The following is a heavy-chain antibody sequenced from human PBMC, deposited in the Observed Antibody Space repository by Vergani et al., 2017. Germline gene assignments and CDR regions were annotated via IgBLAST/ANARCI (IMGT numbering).Heavy chain of an antibody. Sequence: QVQLVQSGAEVKKPGASVQVSCKASGYTFTGYYMHWVRQAPGQGLEWMGWINPNSGGRNYAQKFQGRITMTRDTSISTAYMELSRLRSDDTAVYYCARELAXCSGGSCYGAYFDYWGQGTLVTVSS. CDR1: GYTFTGYY. D-gene: IGHD2-15*01. J-gene: IGHJ4*02. CDR2: INPNSGGR. CDR3: ARELAXCSGGSCYGAYFDY. V-gene: IGHV1-2*02.